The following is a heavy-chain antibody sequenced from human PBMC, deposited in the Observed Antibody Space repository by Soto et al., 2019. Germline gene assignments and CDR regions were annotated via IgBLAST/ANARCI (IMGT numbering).Heavy chain of an antibody. D-gene: IGHD6-13*01. CDR1: GFTFSSYG. CDR2: IWYDGSNK. CDR3: ARGDSSSGGDYFDY. V-gene: IGHV3-33*01. Sequence: QVQLVESGGGVVQPGRSLRLSCAASGFTFSSYGMHWVRQAPGKGLERVAVIWYDGSNKYYADSVKGRFTISRDNSKNTLYLQMNSLRAEDTAVYYCARGDSSSGGDYFDYWGQGTLVTVSS. J-gene: IGHJ4*02.